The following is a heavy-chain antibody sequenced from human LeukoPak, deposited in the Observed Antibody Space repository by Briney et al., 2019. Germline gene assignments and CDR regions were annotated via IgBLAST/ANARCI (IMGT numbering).Heavy chain of an antibody. CDR2: IIPIFGTA. J-gene: IGHJ4*02. CDR3: ARNSYYGSGSYPNFDY. CDR1: GGTFSSYA. D-gene: IGHD3-10*01. V-gene: IGHV1-69*05. Sequence: ASVKVSCKASGGTFSSYAISWVRQAPGQGLEWMGRIIPIFGTANYAQKFQGRVTITTDESTSTAYMELSSLRSEDTAVYYCARNSYYGSGSYPNFDYWGREPWSPSPQ.